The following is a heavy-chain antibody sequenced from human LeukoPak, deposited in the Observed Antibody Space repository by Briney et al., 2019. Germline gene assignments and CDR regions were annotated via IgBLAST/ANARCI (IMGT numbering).Heavy chain of an antibody. CDR2: IYYSGST. CDR1: GGSISSSSYS. V-gene: IGHV4-39*01. CDR3: ARHRLHYYDSSGQRGQNFDY. Sequence: SETLSLTCTVSGGSISSSSYSWGWIRQPPGKGLEWIGSIYYSGSTYYNPSLKSRVTISVDTSKNQFSLKLSSVTAADTAVYYCARHRLHYYDSSGQRGQNFDYWGQGTLVTVSS. D-gene: IGHD3-22*01. J-gene: IGHJ4*02.